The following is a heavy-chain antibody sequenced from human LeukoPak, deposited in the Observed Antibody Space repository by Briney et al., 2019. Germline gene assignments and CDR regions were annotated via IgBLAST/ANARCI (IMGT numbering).Heavy chain of an antibody. V-gene: IGHV1-8*01. D-gene: IGHD2-2*01. CDR1: GYTFTSYE. CDR3: ARVGVPAAMMYYYYYGMDV. J-gene: IGHJ6*02. Sequence: ASVKVSCKASGYTFTSYEINWVRQATGQGLEWMGWMNPNSGNTGYAQKFQGRVTMTRNTSVSTAYMVLSSLRSEDTAVYYCARVGVPAAMMYYYYYGMDVWGQGTTVTVPS. CDR2: MNPNSGNT.